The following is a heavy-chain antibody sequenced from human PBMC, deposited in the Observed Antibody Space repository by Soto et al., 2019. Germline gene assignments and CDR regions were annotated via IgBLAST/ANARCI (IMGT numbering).Heavy chain of an antibody. CDR1: GGSSKNYA. V-gene: IGHV1-69*06. CDR2: IIPISGTA. CDR3: ARDMTVFTVPYFDY. Sequence: QVQLVQSVAEVKKPGSSVKVSCKASGGSSKNYAISWVRQAPGQGLEWMGGIIPISGTADYAQKFQGRLTITADKPTNTAYMELSSLRSEDTAVYYCARDMTVFTVPYFDYWGQGTLVTVSS. D-gene: IGHD2-21*02. J-gene: IGHJ4*02.